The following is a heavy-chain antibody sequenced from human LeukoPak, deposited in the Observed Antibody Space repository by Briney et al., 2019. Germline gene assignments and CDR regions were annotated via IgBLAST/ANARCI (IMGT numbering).Heavy chain of an antibody. V-gene: IGHV3-30*18. CDR3: AKGIGYGGMDV. CDR2: ISYDGHNE. D-gene: IGHD5-12*01. J-gene: IGHJ6*02. Sequence: GGSLRLSCAASGYTFSGYGMHWVRQAPGKGLEWVAVISYDGHNEYYADSVKGRFTISRDNSKNTVLLQMNSLRVEDTAVYYCAKGIGYGGMDVWGQGTTLIVSS. CDR1: GYTFSGYG.